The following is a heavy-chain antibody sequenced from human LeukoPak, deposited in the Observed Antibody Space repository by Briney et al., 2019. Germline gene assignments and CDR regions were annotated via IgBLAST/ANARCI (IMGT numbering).Heavy chain of an antibody. V-gene: IGHV1-69*13. CDR1: GGTFSSYA. Sequence: SVKVSCKASGGTFSSYAISWVRQAPGQGLEWMGGIIPIFGTANYAQKFQGRVTITADESTSTAYMELSSPRSEDTAVYYCARSQSYYYDSSGGSEYFQHWGQGTLVTVSS. CDR3: ARSQSYYYDSSGGSEYFQH. D-gene: IGHD3-22*01. CDR2: IIPIFGTA. J-gene: IGHJ1*01.